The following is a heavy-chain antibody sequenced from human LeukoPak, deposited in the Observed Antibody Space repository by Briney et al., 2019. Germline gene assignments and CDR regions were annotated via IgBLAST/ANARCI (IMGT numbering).Heavy chain of an antibody. V-gene: IGHV3-48*04. CDR3: ARDHNYAFDN. CDR2: IGISSGNT. J-gene: IGHJ4*02. Sequence: GGSLRLSCAASGFKFSDYSMNWVRQAPGKGLEWISYIGISSGNTKYADSVKGRYTISGDSAKSSLYLQMNSLRVEDTAVYYCARDHNYAFDNWGQGTLVTVSS. D-gene: IGHD1-1*01. CDR1: GFKFSDYS.